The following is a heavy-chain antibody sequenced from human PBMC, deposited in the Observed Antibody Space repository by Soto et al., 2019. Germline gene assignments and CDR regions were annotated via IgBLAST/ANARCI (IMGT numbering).Heavy chain of an antibody. Sequence: LRLSCAARGFTFSSYSMSWVRQAPGKGLEWVSSISSSSSYIYYADSMRGRFTISRDNAKNSLYLQMNSLRDEDTAVYYCAREVDTSMGNEASDIWGQGTMVTVSS. D-gene: IGHD5-18*01. CDR2: ISSSSSYI. J-gene: IGHJ3*02. CDR3: AREVDTSMGNEASDI. CDR1: GFTFSSYS. V-gene: IGHV3-21*01.